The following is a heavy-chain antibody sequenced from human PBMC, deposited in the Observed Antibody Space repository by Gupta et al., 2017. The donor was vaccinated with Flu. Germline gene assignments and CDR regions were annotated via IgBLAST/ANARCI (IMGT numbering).Heavy chain of an antibody. Sequence: RFTISRDDSKNTLYLQMDSLSAEDTALYYCARDRGGTPQYFFDHWGQGARVTVSS. CDR3: ARDRGGTPQYFFDH. J-gene: IGHJ4*02. V-gene: IGHV3-30*01. D-gene: IGHD3-10*01.